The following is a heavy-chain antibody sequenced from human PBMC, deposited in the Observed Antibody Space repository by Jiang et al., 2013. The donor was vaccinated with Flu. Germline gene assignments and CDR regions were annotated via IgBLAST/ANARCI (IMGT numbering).Heavy chain of an antibody. D-gene: IGHD3-10*01. CDR1: GGSFSGYY. V-gene: IGHV4-34*01. CDR2: INHSGST. J-gene: IGHJ4*02. Sequence: LLKPSETLSLTCAVYGGSFSGYYWSWIRQPPGRGWSGLGEINHSGSTNYNPSLKSRVTISVDTSKNQFSLKLSSVTAADTAVYYCAARSYGSGSYWFDYWGQGTLVTVSS. CDR3: AARSYGSGSYWFDY.